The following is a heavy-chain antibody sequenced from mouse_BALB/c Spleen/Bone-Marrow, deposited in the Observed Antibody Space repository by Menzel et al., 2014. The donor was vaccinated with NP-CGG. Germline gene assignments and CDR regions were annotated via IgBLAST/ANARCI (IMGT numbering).Heavy chain of an antibody. J-gene: IGHJ2*01. D-gene: IGHD1-1*01. CDR3: ARSGYGSSYDY. Sequence: QVQLKQSGAELVRPGSSVKISCKASGYVFSTYWMNWVKRRPGQGLEWIGQIYPGDGDTNYNGKFKGTATLTADKSSSTAYMQLSSLTSEDSAVYFCARSGYGSSYDYWGQGTTLTVSS. CDR2: IYPGDGDT. CDR1: GYVFSTYW. V-gene: IGHV1-80*01.